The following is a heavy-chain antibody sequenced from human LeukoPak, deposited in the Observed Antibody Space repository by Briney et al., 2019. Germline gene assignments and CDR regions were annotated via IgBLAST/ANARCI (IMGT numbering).Heavy chain of an antibody. J-gene: IGHJ4*02. CDR2: ISYDGSNK. D-gene: IGHD5-24*01. CDR1: GFTFSSYA. CDR3: ARDLTQRWLQWGYFDY. Sequence: GGSLRLPCAASGFTFSSYAMHWVRQAPGKGLEWVAVISYDGSNKYYADSVKGRFTISRDNSKNTLYLQMNSLRAEDTAVYYCARDLTQRWLQWGYFDYWGQGTLVTVSS. V-gene: IGHV3-30-3*01.